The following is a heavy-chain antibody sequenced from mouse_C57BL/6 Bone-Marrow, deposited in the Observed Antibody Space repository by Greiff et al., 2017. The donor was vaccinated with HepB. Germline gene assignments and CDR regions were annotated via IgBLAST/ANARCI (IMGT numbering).Heavy chain of an antibody. CDR1: GYSITSGYY. D-gene: IGHD2-2*01. CDR2: ISYDGSN. Sequence: EVKLQESGPGLVKPSQSLSLTCSVTGYSITSGYYWNWIRQFPGNKLEWMGYISYDGSNNYNPSLKNRISITRDTSKNQFFLKLNSVTTEDTATYYCARDRERGLRRGFAYWGQGTLVTVSA. J-gene: IGHJ3*01. V-gene: IGHV3-6*01. CDR3: ARDRERGLRRGFAY.